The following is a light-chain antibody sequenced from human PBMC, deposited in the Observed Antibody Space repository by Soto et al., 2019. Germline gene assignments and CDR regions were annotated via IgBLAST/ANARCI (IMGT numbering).Light chain of an antibody. CDR3: SSYTNTTTLEV. Sequence: QSVLTQPASVSGSPRQSITISCAGTSSDVGGYNYVSWYQQHPGKAPILLLYEVSNRRSWVSDRFSGSKSANTASLTISGLQAEDEATYYCSSYTNTTTLEVFGPGTKLTVL. CDR1: SSDVGGYNY. V-gene: IGLV2-14*01. J-gene: IGLJ1*01. CDR2: EVS.